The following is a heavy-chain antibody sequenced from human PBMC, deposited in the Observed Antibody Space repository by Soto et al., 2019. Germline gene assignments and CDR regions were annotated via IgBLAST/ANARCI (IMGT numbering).Heavy chain of an antibody. D-gene: IGHD4-17*01. CDR2: IKQDGGET. Sequence: EVQLVESGGGLVQPGGSLRLYCAASGFTFSDYWMSWVREAPGKGLEWVANIKQDGGETYYLDAVKGRFTISRDNGKNSLYLQMTYLGVEDTAVYYCARQIKGDYGYWGQGTVVTVS. J-gene: IGHJ1*01. CDR3: ARQIKGDYGY. V-gene: IGHV3-7*04. CDR1: GFTFSDYW.